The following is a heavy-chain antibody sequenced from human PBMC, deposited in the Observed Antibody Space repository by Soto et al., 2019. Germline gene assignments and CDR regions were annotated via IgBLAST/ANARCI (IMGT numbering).Heavy chain of an antibody. D-gene: IGHD3-3*01. J-gene: IGHJ5*02. CDR3: ARWWSGSRQGFDP. Sequence: QVQLQESGPGLVKPSQTLSLTCTVSGGSISSGDYYWSWIRQHPGKGLEWIGYIYYSGSTYYNPSXXXRXPIPVDTAKNQFSLKLSSVTAADTAVYYCARWWSGSRQGFDPWGQGTLVTVSS. V-gene: IGHV4-31*03. CDR1: GGSISSGDYY. CDR2: IYYSGST.